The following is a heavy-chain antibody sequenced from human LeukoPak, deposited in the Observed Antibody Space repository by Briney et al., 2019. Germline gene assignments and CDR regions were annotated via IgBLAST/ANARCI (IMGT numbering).Heavy chain of an antibody. CDR3: ARASSSWYVGDYFDH. CDR2: TFYRSTWYN. Sequence: SQTLSLTCAISGDSVSSNSAAWDWIRLSPSRGLEWLGRTFYRSTWYNDYSESVKSRITINPDTSENQFSLHLNSLTPEDTAIYYCARASSSWYVGDYFDHWGQGTLVTVSS. CDR1: GDSVSSNSAA. V-gene: IGHV6-1*01. J-gene: IGHJ4*02. D-gene: IGHD6-13*01.